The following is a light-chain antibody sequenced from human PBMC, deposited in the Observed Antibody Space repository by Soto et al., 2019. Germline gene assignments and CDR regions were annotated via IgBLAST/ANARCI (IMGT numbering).Light chain of an antibody. Sequence: IVMTQSPASLSVSPGERATLSCRAGQTIYSNVAWYQQRPGQAPRLLIYRASTRATGVPARFSGSGSGTDFTLTISRLEPEDFAVYYCQQYGSSPPWTFGQGTKVDIK. V-gene: IGKV3-15*01. CDR1: QTIYSN. CDR2: RAS. J-gene: IGKJ1*01. CDR3: QQYGSSPPWT.